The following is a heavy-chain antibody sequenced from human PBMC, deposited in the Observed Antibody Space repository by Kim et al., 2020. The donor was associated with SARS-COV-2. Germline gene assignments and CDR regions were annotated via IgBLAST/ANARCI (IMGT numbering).Heavy chain of an antibody. CDR2: IYYSGST. V-gene: IGHV4-61*01. J-gene: IGHJ2*01. D-gene: IGHD4-17*01. Sequence: SETLSLTCTVSGGSISSSSYYWSWIRQPPGKGLEWIGYIYYSGSTNYNPSLKSRVTISVDTSKNQFSLKLSSVTAADTAVYYCARGQYSDYGGWYFDLWGRGTLVTVSS. CDR1: GGSISSSSYY. CDR3: ARGQYSDYGGWYFDL.